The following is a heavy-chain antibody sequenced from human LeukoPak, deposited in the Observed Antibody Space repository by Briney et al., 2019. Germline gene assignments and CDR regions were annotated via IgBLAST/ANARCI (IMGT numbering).Heavy chain of an antibody. V-gene: IGHV3-30-3*01. D-gene: IGHD3-16*01. CDR3: ASDGGPFDH. CDR2: ISYDGSNK. Sequence: GRSLRLSCAASGFTFSSYAMHWVRQAPGKGLEWVAVISYDGSNKYYADSVKGRFTISRDDAKKSVYLQMNSLRAEDTAVYYCASDGGPFDHWGQGILVTVAS. J-gene: IGHJ4*02. CDR1: GFTFSSYA.